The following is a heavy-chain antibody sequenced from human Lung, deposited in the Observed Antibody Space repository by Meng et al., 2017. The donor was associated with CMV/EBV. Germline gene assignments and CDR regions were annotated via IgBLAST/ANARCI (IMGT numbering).Heavy chain of an antibody. CDR1: YPFTGYY. D-gene: IGHD2-2*02. CDR3: ARATENFVVEPPAILFDY. J-gene: IGHJ4*02. CDR2: INPNSGAT. V-gene: IGHV1-2*02. Sequence: YPFTGYYLHWVRQAPGQGLEWVGWINPNSGATNFAQKFQGRVTMTRDTSISTAYMELRRLTSDDTAVYYCARATENFVVEPPAILFDYWGQGTLVTVSS.